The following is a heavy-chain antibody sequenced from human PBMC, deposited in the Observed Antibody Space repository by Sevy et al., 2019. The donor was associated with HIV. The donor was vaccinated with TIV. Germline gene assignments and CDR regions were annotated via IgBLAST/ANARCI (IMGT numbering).Heavy chain of an antibody. CDR3: ARGGYSSGWFDRGIYYYGMDV. Sequence: SETLSLTCTVSGGSISSYYWSWIRQPAGKGLEWIGRIYTSGSTNYNPSLKSRVTMSVDTSKNQLSLKLSSVTAADTAVYYCARGGYSSGWFDRGIYYYGMDVWGQGTTVTVSS. CDR2: IYTSGST. CDR1: GGSISSYY. V-gene: IGHV4-4*07. J-gene: IGHJ6*02. D-gene: IGHD6-19*01.